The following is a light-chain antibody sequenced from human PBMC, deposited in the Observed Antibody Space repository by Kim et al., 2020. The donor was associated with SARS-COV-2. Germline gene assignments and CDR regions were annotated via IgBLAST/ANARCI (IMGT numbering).Light chain of an antibody. CDR3: KQRNNWQGPLT. Sequence: EVVLTQSPATLSLSPGERATLSCRASQGVSNYLAWYQQKPGQAPRLLIYDASNRATGIPARFSGSGSGTDFTLTISSLEPEDFAVYYCKQRNNWQGPLTFGGGTKVDIK. V-gene: IGKV3-11*01. J-gene: IGKJ4*01. CDR2: DAS. CDR1: QGVSNY.